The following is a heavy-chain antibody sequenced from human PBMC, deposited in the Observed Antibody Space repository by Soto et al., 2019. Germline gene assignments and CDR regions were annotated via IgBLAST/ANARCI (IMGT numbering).Heavy chain of an antibody. D-gene: IGHD3-16*02. CDR3: ARAALDYDYVWGSYRFHFDY. CDR2: IYHSGST. J-gene: IGHJ4*02. Sequence: TLSLTCAVSGGSISSSNWWSWVRQPPGKGLEWIGEIYHSGSTNYNPSLKSRVTISVDKSKNQFSLKLSSMTAADTAVYYCARAALDYDYVWGSYRFHFDYWGQGTLVTVSS. V-gene: IGHV4-4*02. CDR1: GGSISSSNW.